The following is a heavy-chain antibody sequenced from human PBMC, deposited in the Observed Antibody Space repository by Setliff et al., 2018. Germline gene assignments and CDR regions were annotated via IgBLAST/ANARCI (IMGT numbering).Heavy chain of an antibody. CDR1: GVTVSDAW. CDR2: IKSKTDGGPT. Sequence: GESLKISCAASGVTVSDAWMGWVRQTPGEGLDWVGRIKSKTDGGPTDYAAPVKGRFPISRDDSESTLYLQMNSLKTEDTAVYYCATGARGDVWGKGTTVTVSS. J-gene: IGHJ6*04. CDR3: ATGARGDV. V-gene: IGHV3-15*01.